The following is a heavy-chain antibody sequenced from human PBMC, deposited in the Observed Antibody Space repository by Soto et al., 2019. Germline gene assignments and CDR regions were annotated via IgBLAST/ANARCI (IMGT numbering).Heavy chain of an antibody. D-gene: IGHD3-22*01. V-gene: IGHV3-23*01. CDR3: AKDMILFN. CDR1: GFTFINYA. J-gene: IGHJ4*02. Sequence: VQLLESGGGLVQPGGSLRLSCAASGFTFINYAMTWVRQAPGKGLEWVSAISGGGSSTYYADSVKGRFTISRDNSKNTLYLQMDSLSAEDTAVYYCAKDMILFNWGQGTLVTVSS. CDR2: ISGGGSST.